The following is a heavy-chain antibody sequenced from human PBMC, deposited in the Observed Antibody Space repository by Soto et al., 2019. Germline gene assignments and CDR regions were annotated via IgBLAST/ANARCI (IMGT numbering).Heavy chain of an antibody. J-gene: IGHJ4*02. CDR1: GYTFTSYG. V-gene: IGHV1-18*01. CDR2: ISAYNGNT. Sequence: QVQLVQSGAEVKKPGASVKVSCKASGYTFTSYGISWVRQAPGQGLEWMGWISAYNGNTNYAQKLQGRVTMTTDTSTSPAYMELRSLRSDDTAVYYCARRTLGYCSGGSCYSFGKDYWGQGTLVTVSS. CDR3: ARRTLGYCSGGSCYSFGKDY. D-gene: IGHD2-15*01.